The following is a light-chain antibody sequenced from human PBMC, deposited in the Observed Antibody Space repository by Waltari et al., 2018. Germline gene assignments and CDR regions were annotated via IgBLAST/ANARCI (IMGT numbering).Light chain of an antibody. J-gene: IGLJ1*01. CDR1: SSNIGAGSD. V-gene: IGLV1-40*01. CDR2: DNY. Sequence: QSVLTPPPSVSGAPGQRVTISCTGSSSNIGAGSDVHWYQHLPRTAPKLLIYDNYNRPSGVADRFSASKSGTSASLAITGLQAEDEADYYCQSYDSLSDSYVFGTGTKVTVL. CDR3: QSYDSLSDSYV.